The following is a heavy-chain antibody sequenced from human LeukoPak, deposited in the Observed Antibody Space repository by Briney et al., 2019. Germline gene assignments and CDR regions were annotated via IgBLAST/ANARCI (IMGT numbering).Heavy chain of an antibody. CDR1: GFTFSSYS. J-gene: IGHJ4*02. CDR3: AKAFRYCSGGSCYYFDY. Sequence: GGSLRLSCAASGFTFSSYSMNWVRQAPGKGLEWVSAISGSGGSTYYADSVKGRFTISRDNSKNTLYLQMNSLRAEDTAVYYCAKAFRYCSGGSCYYFDYWGQGTLVTVSS. V-gene: IGHV3-23*01. CDR2: ISGSGGST. D-gene: IGHD2-15*01.